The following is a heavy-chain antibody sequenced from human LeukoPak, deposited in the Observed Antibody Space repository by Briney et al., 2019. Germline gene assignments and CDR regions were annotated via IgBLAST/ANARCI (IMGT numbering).Heavy chain of an antibody. D-gene: IGHD3-22*01. CDR3: AREGGSGYYYDAFDI. V-gene: IGHV4-59*01. Sequence: SETLSLTCTVSGGSISSYYWSWIRQSPGKGLEWIGYIYYSGSTNYNPSLKSRVTISVDTSKNRFSLKLSSVTAADTAVYYCAREGGSGYYYDAFDIWGQGTMVTVSS. CDR2: IYYSGST. J-gene: IGHJ3*02. CDR1: GGSISSYY.